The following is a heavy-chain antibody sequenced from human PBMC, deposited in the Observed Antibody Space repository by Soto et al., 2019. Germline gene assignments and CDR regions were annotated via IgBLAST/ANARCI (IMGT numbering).Heavy chain of an antibody. J-gene: IGHJ6*02. Sequence: EVQLLESGGGLVQPGGSLRLSCAASGFTFSSYAMSWVRQAPGKGLEWVSAISGSGGSTYYADSVKGRFTISRDNSKNSLYLQINSMSAEDTAAYYCARGAYCGGDCYTNLYGIDVWGPGTTVTVSS. V-gene: IGHV3-23*01. CDR1: GFTFSSYA. D-gene: IGHD2-21*02. CDR2: ISGSGGST. CDR3: ARGAYCGGDCYTNLYGIDV.